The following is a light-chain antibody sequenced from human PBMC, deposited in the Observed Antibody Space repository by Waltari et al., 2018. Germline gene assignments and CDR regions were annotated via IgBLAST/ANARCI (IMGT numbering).Light chain of an antibody. V-gene: IGLV2-23*02. Sequence: QSALTQPAPVSGSPGQSITISCTGTSSDIGSSNLFSWYQQDPGKAPKVIIYEVNKRPSGVSNRFSGSKSGNTASLTISGLQAEDEADYYCCSYIGDSAWVFGGGTKVIVL. CDR1: SSDIGSSNL. CDR2: EVN. CDR3: CSYIGDSAWV. J-gene: IGLJ3*02.